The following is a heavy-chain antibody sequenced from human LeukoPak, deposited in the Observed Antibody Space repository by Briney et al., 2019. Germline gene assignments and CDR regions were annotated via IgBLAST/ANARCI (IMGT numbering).Heavy chain of an antibody. V-gene: IGHV1-18*01. D-gene: IGHD3-9*01. J-gene: IGHJ5*02. CDR2: ISAYNGNT. CDR3: ARDYYDILTGYYLNWFDP. Sequence: ASVKVSCKASGYTFTSYGISWVRQAPGQGLEWMGWISAYNGNTNYAQKLQGRVTMTTDTSTSTAYMELRSLRSYDTAVYYCARDYYDILTGYYLNWFDPWGQGTLVTVSS. CDR1: GYTFTSYG.